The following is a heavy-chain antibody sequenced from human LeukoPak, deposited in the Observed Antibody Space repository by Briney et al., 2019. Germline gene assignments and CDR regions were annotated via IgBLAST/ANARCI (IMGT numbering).Heavy chain of an antibody. CDR2: ISWNSGSI. J-gene: IGHJ1*01. D-gene: IGHD5-24*01. Sequence: GRSLRLSCAASGFTFDDYAMHWVRQAPGKGLEWVSGISWNSGSIGYADSVKGRFTISRDNAKNSLYLQMNGLRAEDMALYYCAKAPMATITSVYFQHWGQGTLVTVSS. CDR3: AKAPMATITSVYFQH. CDR1: GFTFDDYA. V-gene: IGHV3-9*03.